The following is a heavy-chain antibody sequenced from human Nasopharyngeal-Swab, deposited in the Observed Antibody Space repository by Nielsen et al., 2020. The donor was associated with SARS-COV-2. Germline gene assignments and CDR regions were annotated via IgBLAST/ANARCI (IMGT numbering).Heavy chain of an antibody. V-gene: IGHV3-33*01. CDR2: IWYDGSNK. CDR3: ARDTGSINDYGATGWFDP. Sequence: GESLKISCAASGFTFSSYGMHWVRQAPGKGLEWVAVIWYDGSNKYYADSVKGRFTISRDNSKNTLYLQMNSLSAEDTAVYYCARDTGSINDYGATGWFDPWGQGTLVTVSS. D-gene: IGHD4-17*01. CDR1: GFTFSSYG. J-gene: IGHJ5*02.